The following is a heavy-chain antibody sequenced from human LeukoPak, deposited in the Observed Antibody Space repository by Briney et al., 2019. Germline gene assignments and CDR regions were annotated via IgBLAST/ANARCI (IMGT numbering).Heavy chain of an antibody. Sequence: GGSLRLSCAASGFSFSNYTMHWVRQAPGKGLEWVAVISYDGSNKYYADSVKGRFAISRDNSKNTLYLQMNSLRAEDTAVYYCARDTRGARDNYFDYWGQGTLVTVSS. D-gene: IGHD3-16*01. V-gene: IGHV3-30*09. CDR3: ARDTRGARDNYFDY. J-gene: IGHJ4*02. CDR2: ISYDGSNK. CDR1: GFSFSNYT.